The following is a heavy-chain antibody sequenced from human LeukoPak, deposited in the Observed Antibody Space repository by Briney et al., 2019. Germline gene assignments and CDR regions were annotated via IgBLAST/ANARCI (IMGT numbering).Heavy chain of an antibody. V-gene: IGHV1-69*13. CDR1: GGTFSSYA. CDR3: ARADPQTGPYYYYGTDV. Sequence: GASVKVSCKASGGTFSSYAISWVRQAPGQGLEWMGGIIPIFGTANYAQKFQGRVTITADESTSTAYMELSSLRSEDTAVYYCARADPQTGPYYYYGTDVWGQGTTVTVSS. D-gene: IGHD7-27*01. J-gene: IGHJ6*02. CDR2: IIPIFGTA.